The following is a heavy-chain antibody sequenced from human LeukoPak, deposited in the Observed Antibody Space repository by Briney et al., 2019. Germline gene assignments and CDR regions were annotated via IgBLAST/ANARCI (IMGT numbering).Heavy chain of an antibody. V-gene: IGHV3-66*01. Sequence: GGSLRLSCAASGFTFSSYAMHWVRQAPGKGLEWVSVIYSGGSTYYADSVKGRFTISRDNSKNTLYLQMNSLRAEDTAVYYCARDLPYGVDYWGQGTLVTVSS. CDR2: IYSGGST. CDR1: GFTFSSYA. J-gene: IGHJ4*02. CDR3: ARDLPYGVDY. D-gene: IGHD4-17*01.